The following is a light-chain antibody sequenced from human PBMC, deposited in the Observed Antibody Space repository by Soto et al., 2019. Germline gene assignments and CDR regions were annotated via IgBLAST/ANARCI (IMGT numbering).Light chain of an antibody. Sequence: DIELTQSPGTLSLSAGDRATLSCRTSQSVSSSYLAWYQKKPGEAPRLLIYGASSRATGIPDRFSGSGSGTDFTLTISRLQPEDFAVYFCQQNCSAPQTFGQGTKVEIK. CDR3: QQNCSAPQT. J-gene: IGKJ1*01. CDR2: GAS. CDR1: QSVSSSY. V-gene: IGKV3-20*01.